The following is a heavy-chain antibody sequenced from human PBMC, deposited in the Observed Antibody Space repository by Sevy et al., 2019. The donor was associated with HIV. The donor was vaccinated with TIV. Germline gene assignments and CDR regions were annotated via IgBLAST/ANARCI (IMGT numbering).Heavy chain of an antibody. D-gene: IGHD3-22*01. Sequence: ASVNVSCKVSGSALTELAMHWVRQAPGKGLEWMATFDPEDGETFYAQKFQGRVTMTEDTSTDTAYLELVSLRSEDTAVYYCATTKDYYEGSGYPFDGWGQGTLVIVSS. CDR3: ATTKDYYEGSGYPFDG. CDR1: GSALTELA. CDR2: FDPEDGET. J-gene: IGHJ4*02. V-gene: IGHV1-24*01.